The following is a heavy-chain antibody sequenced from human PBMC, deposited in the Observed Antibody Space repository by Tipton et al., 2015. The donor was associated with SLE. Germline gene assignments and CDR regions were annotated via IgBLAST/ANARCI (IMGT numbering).Heavy chain of an antibody. CDR1: GFTFSSYG. D-gene: IGHD6-13*01. CDR2: IWYDGSNK. J-gene: IGHJ6*02. CDR3: ARVIAAPPYGMDV. V-gene: IGHV3-30*19. Sequence: SLRLSCVASGFTFSSYGMHWVRQAPGKGLEWVSVIWYDGSNKYYADSVKGRFTISRDNSKNTLYLQMNSLRAEDTAVYYCARVIAAPPYGMDVWGQGTTVTVSS.